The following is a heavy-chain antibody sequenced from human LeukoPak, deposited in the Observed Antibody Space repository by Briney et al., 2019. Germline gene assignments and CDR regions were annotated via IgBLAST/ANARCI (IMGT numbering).Heavy chain of an antibody. J-gene: IGHJ4*02. Sequence: PSETLSLTCTVSGGSISSGGYYWSWIRQHPGKGLEWIGYIYYSGSTYYNPSLKSRVTISVDTSKNQFSLKLSSVTAADTAVYYCARGLETYYYDSSGYPPFDYWGQGTLVTVSS. D-gene: IGHD3-22*01. CDR3: ARGLETYYYDSSGYPPFDY. CDR1: GGSISSGGYY. CDR2: IYYSGST. V-gene: IGHV4-31*03.